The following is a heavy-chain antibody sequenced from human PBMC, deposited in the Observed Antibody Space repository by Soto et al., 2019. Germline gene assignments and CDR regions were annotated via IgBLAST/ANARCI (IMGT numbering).Heavy chain of an antibody. CDR2: VKDGGYT. CDR1: GGSLSGYY. V-gene: IGHV4-34*01. J-gene: IGHJ4*02. Sequence: QVQLQQWGAGLLKPSETLSLNCAVTGGSLSGYYWSWIRQPPGKGLEWIGEVKDGGYTNYSPSLRGRVTISSDTSNHQFSLRLNSVTAADTGVYYCARGQEGVVATHWDQGSLVTVSS. D-gene: IGHD5-12*01. CDR3: ARGQEGVVATH.